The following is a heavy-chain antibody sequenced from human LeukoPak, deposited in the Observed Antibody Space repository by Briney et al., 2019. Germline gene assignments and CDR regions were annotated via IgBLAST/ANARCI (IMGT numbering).Heavy chain of an antibody. CDR3: ARNFDY. CDR1: GFTFRNYA. J-gene: IGHJ4*02. Sequence: PGGSLRLSCAASGFTFRNYALSWVRQAPGKGLEWVSAVSGGGDITHYADSVTGRFTNSRDNSKNTLYLQMNSLSADDTAIYYCARNFDYWGQGTLVTVSS. CDR2: VSGGGDIT. V-gene: IGHV3-23*01.